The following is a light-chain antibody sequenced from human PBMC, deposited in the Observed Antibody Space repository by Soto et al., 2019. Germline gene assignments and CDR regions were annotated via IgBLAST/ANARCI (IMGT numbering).Light chain of an antibody. CDR2: VVS. CDR3: SSYRSGGTFV. Sequence: QSVLTQPASVSGSPGQSIAISCTGTSSDVGGYNYVSWHQQHPGKAPKVLISVVSNRPLGVSNRFSGSKSGNTASLTISGLQAEDEADYYCSSYRSGGTFVFGSGTKVTVL. J-gene: IGLJ1*01. CDR1: SSDVGGYNY. V-gene: IGLV2-14*01.